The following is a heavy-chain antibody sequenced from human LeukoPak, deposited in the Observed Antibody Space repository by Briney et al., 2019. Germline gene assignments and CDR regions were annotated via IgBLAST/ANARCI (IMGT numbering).Heavy chain of an antibody. J-gene: IGHJ3*02. Sequence: EASVKVSCKASGYTFTSYDINWVRQATGQGLEWMGWMNPNSGNTGYAQKFQGRVTITRNTSISTAYMELSSLRSEDTALYYCAKDIEKWLLHWDAFDIWGQGTMVTVSS. V-gene: IGHV1-8*03. CDR2: MNPNSGNT. CDR3: AKDIEKWLLHWDAFDI. D-gene: IGHD3-22*01. CDR1: GYTFTSYD.